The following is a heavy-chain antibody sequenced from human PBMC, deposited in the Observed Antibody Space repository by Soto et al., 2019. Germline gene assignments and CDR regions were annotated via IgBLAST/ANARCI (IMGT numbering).Heavy chain of an antibody. CDR2: IIPILGIA. CDR1: GGTFSSYT. Sequence: SVKGSCKASGGTFSSYTISWVRQAPGQGLEWMGRIIPILGIANYAQKFQGRVTITADKSTSTAYMELSSLRSEDTAVYYCARDTEEYSGFRFAFDIWGQGTMVTVSS. V-gene: IGHV1-69*04. J-gene: IGHJ3*02. CDR3: ARDTEEYSGFRFAFDI. D-gene: IGHD5-12*01.